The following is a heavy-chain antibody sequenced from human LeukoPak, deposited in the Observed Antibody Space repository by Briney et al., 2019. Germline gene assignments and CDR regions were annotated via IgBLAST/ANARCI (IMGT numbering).Heavy chain of an antibody. CDR2: FDPEDGET. Sequence: ASVKVSCKVSGYTLTELSMHWVRQAPGKGLEWMGGFDPEDGETIYAQKFQGRVTITADESTSTAYMELSSLRSEDTAVYYCASSQTAMVTNYYYYYYMDVWGKGTTVTISS. J-gene: IGHJ6*03. CDR3: ASSQTAMVTNYYYYYYMDV. V-gene: IGHV1-24*01. CDR1: GYTLTELS. D-gene: IGHD5-18*01.